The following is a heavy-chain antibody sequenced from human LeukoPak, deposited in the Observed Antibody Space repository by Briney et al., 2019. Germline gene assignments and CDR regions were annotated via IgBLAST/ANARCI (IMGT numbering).Heavy chain of an antibody. Sequence: SETLSLTCTVSGGSISSSSYYWGWIRQPPGKGLEWIGSIYYSGSTYYNPSLKSRVTISVDTSKNQFSLKLSSVTAADTAVYYCARDSGGQPSDGMDVWGQGTTVTVSS. J-gene: IGHJ6*02. CDR1: GGSISSSSYY. CDR2: IYYSGST. V-gene: IGHV4-39*02. CDR3: ARDSGGQPSDGMDV. D-gene: IGHD1-1*01.